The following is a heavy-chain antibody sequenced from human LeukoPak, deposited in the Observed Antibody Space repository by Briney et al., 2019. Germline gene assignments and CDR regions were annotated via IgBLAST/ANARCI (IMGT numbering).Heavy chain of an antibody. V-gene: IGHV3-9*01. J-gene: IGHJ4*02. D-gene: IGHD3-10*01. CDR1: GFTFDDYA. CDR2: ISWNSGSI. Sequence: GGSLRLSCAASGFTFDDYAMHWVRQAPGKGLEWVSGISWNSGSIGYADSVKGRFTISRDNAKNSLYLQMNSLRAEDTALYYCAKDIRSRLYYYGIDYWGQGTLVTVSS. CDR3: AKDIRSRLYYYGIDY.